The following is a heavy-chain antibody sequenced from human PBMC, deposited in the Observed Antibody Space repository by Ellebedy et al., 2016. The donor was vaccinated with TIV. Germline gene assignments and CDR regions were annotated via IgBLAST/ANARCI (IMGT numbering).Heavy chain of an antibody. J-gene: IGHJ6*02. CDR3: ASPVGWNDVGTSGYYGMDV. Sequence: ASVKVSXXASGGTFSSYAISWVRQAPGQGLEWMGGIIPIFGTADYAQTFQGRVTITADGSTGTAYMELSSLRSEDTAVYYCASPVGWNDVGTSGYYGMDVWGQGTTVTVSS. V-gene: IGHV1-69*13. D-gene: IGHD1-1*01. CDR1: GGTFSSYA. CDR2: IIPIFGTA.